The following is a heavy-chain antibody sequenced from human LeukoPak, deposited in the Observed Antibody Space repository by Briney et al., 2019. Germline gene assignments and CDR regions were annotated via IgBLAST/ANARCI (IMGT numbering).Heavy chain of an antibody. CDR3: ARVGYCVGECPDY. CDR2: IYYSGST. V-gene: IGHV4-59*01. J-gene: IGHJ4*02. CDR1: GGSIVSYY. D-gene: IGHD2-21*01. Sequence: SETLSLTCTGSGGSIVSYYWSWIRQPPAKGLEWICYIYYSGSTNYNNCIKSRATISVDTSKNQLSLKLRSVNAADKDVSYCARVGYCVGECPDYWGQGTLVTVSS.